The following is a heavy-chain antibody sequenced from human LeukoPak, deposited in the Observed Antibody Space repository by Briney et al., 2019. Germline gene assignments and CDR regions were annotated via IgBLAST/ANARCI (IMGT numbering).Heavy chain of an antibody. CDR2: IKEDGSEK. CDR3: ARDGYSFALDP. J-gene: IGHJ5*02. D-gene: IGHD5-18*01. CDR1: GFTFGIYW. V-gene: IGHV3-7*01. Sequence: GGSLSLSCTASGFTFGIYWMSWVRQAPGKGLEWVANIKEDGSEKYYAGSVKGRLTISRDNAKNSLFLQLNSLRAEDTAVYYCARDGYSFALDPWGQGTLVIVSS.